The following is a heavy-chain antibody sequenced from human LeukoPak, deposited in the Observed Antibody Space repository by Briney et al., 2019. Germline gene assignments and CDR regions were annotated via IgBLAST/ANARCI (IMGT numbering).Heavy chain of an antibody. CDR2: ISYDGSNK. CDR3: VREDKGQVYFDY. CDR1: GFTFGDYA. J-gene: IGHJ4*02. Sequence: GGSLRLSCTASGFTFGDYAMSWFRQAPGKGLEWVSVISYDGSNKYYTDSVKGRFTISRDNSKNTLYLQVNSLRAEDTAVYYCVREDKGQVYFDYWGQGTLVIVSS. V-gene: IGHV3-30*04. D-gene: IGHD2-15*01.